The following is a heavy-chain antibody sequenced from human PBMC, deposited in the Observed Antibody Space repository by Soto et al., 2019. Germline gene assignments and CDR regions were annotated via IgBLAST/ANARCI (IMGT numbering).Heavy chain of an antibody. V-gene: IGHV4-59*01. CDR1: GGSISTYY. CDR3: ARSHSFDGSIYHYYFDF. D-gene: IGHD3-10*01. CDR2: IYASGAT. Sequence: SETLSLTCTVSGGSISTYYWSWIRQPPGGTLEWIGYIYASGATTYNPSLESRVTMSVDMPNNEFSLELTSLTAADTAVYYCARSHSFDGSIYHYYFDFWGQGIQVTVSS. J-gene: IGHJ4*02.